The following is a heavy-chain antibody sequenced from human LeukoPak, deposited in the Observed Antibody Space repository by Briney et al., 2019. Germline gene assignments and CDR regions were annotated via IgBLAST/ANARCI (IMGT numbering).Heavy chain of an antibody. Sequence: SEILSLTCTVSGGXITNSHFFWSWVRRPPGKGLEWIGSISYSWRTFYNPSLRSRVTIYVESSRNQFSLRLNSVTAADTAVYYCARHSEEDGSNPKPLDYWGRGTLVTVSS. J-gene: IGHJ4*02. CDR1: GGXITNSHFF. D-gene: IGHD6-6*01. V-gene: IGHV4-39*01. CDR2: ISYSWRT. CDR3: ARHSEEDGSNPKPLDY.